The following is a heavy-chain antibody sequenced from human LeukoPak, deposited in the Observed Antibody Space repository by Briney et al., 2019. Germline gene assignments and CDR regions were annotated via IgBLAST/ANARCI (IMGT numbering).Heavy chain of an antibody. J-gene: IGHJ4*02. V-gene: IGHV4-31*03. Sequence: SETLSLTCTVSGGSFSSGGYYWSWIRQHPGKGLEWIGYISYSGSTYYNPSLKSRVTISVDTSKNQFSLKLNSVTAADTAVYYCAGYDILTGLWDWDQGALVTVSS. CDR1: GGSFSSGGYY. CDR3: AGYDILTGLWD. D-gene: IGHD3-9*01. CDR2: ISYSGST.